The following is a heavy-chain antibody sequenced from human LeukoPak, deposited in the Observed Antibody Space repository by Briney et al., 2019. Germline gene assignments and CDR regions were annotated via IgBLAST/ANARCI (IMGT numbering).Heavy chain of an antibody. D-gene: IGHD1-26*01. Sequence: GESLKISCKGSGYSFTSYWIGWVRQMPGKGLKWMGVIYPGDPDARYSPSFQGQVTLSADKSISTAYLQWSSLKASDTAMYYCARRRDLYSGSYYPFDYWGQGTLVTVSS. CDR1: GYSFTSYW. J-gene: IGHJ4*02. CDR2: IYPGDPDA. CDR3: ARRRDLYSGSYYPFDY. V-gene: IGHV5-51*01.